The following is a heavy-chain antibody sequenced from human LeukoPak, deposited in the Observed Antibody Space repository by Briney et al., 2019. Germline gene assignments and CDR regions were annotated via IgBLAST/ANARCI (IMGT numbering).Heavy chain of an antibody. V-gene: IGHV3-66*01. D-gene: IGHD3-9*01. CDR3: ALGLVTDY. CDR1: GHTVRTHS. J-gene: IGHJ4*02. CDR2: IYSGGST. Sequence: PGGSQTLHCIHPGHTVRTHSASCAGQAPGKGLEWVSVIYSGGSTYYADSVKGRFTISRDNSKNTLYLQMNSLRDEDTAVYYCALGLVTDYWGQGTLVTVSS.